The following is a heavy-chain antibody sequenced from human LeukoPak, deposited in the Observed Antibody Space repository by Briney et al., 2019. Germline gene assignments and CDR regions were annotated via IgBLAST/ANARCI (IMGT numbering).Heavy chain of an antibody. CDR2: IKEDGSEK. V-gene: IGHV3-7*01. CDR1: GLSFSSYW. CDR3: ARIRWYGSSWYFDY. J-gene: IGHJ4*02. Sequence: GGSLRLSCAASGLSFSSYWMSWVRQAPGKGLEWVANIKEDGSEKYYVDSVKGRFTISRDNAKNSQYLQMNSLRAEGTNTAVYYCARIRWYGSSWYFDYWGQGTLVTVSS. D-gene: IGHD6-13*01.